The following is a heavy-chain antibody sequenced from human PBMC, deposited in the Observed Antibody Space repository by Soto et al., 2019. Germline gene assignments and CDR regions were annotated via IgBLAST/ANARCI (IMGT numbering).Heavy chain of an antibody. Sequence: VQVLESGGDLVQPGGSLRLSCAASGFTFSSYAMSWVRQAPGKGLEWVSSVSAGGDMTYYSDSVKGRFTISRDNSNNALFLQMNSLRIEDTALYYCARGDRGGSGSPASYYYSGLDVWGQGTTVTVS. CDR1: GFTFSSYA. CDR3: ARGDRGGSGSPASYYYSGLDV. J-gene: IGHJ6*02. V-gene: IGHV3-23*01. CDR2: VSAGGDMT. D-gene: IGHD3-10*01.